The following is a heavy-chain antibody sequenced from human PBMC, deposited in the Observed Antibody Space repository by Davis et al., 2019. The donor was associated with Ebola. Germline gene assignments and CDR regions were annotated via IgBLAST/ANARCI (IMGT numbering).Heavy chain of an antibody. J-gene: IGHJ6*02. D-gene: IGHD1-1*01. CDR2: INPSGGDT. V-gene: IGHV1-46*01. Sequence: ASVKVSCKASGYTFTSYGISWVRQAPGQGLEWMGLINPSGGDTYYAQRFQGRVTMTRDTSTDTVYMELSSLKSDDTAVYFCARVPTRVHGLDVWGQGTTVTVSS. CDR1: GYTFTSYG. CDR3: ARVPTRVHGLDV.